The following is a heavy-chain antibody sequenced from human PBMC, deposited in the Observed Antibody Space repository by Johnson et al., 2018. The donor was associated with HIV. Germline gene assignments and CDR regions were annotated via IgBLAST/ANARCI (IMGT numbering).Heavy chain of an antibody. V-gene: IGHV3-30*02. CDR3: ARFDEGWTAFEI. CDR2: IRYDGSNK. Sequence: QVQLVESGGGVVQPGGSLRLSCAASGFTFSSYWMSWVRQAPGKGLEWVAFIRYDGSNKYYADSVKGRFTISRDNSKNTLYLQMNSLRAEDTAVYYCARFDEGWTAFEIWGQGTMVTVSS. CDR1: GFTFSSYW. J-gene: IGHJ3*02. D-gene: IGHD2-15*01.